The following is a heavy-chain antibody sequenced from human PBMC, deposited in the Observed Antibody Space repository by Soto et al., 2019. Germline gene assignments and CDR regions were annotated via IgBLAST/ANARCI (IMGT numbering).Heavy chain of an antibody. J-gene: IGHJ5*02. CDR2: IYYIGST. V-gene: IGHV4-61*01. CDR1: GGSVSSGSYY. CDR3: ARATYYDFWSGYSNWFDP. Sequence: QVQLQESGPGLVKPSETLSLTCTVSGGSVSSGSYYWSWIRQPPGKGLEWIGYIYYIGSTNYKPSLKGPVTISVDTSKNQFSLTLSSVTGAYTAVYYCARATYYDFWSGYSNWFDPWGQGTLVTVSS. D-gene: IGHD3-3*01.